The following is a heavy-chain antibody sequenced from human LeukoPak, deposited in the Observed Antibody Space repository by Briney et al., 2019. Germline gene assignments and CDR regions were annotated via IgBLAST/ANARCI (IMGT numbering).Heavy chain of an antibody. Sequence: ASVKVSCKASGYTFTSYYMHWVRQAPGQGLEWMGIINPSGGSTSYAQKFQGRVTMTRDTSTSTVYMELSSLRSEDTAVYYCARDAAKSGRWIAAATPNYYYGMDVWGQGTTVTVSS. D-gene: IGHD6-13*01. CDR2: INPSGGST. CDR3: ARDAAKSGRWIAAATPNYYYGMDV. CDR1: GYTFTSYY. J-gene: IGHJ6*02. V-gene: IGHV1-46*01.